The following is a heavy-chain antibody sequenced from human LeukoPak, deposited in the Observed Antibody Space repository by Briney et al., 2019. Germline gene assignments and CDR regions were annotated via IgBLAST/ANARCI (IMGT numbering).Heavy chain of an antibody. CDR3: AREGTSGSYLYYFDY. D-gene: IGHD1-26*01. Sequence: ATVKVSCKASGYTFPRYGISGVRQAPGQGREWMGWIRAYNGNTNYAQKRQGRVTMTTDTSTSTAYMELRSLRSDDTAVYYCAREGTSGSYLYYFDYWGQGTLVTVSS. CDR1: GYTFPRYG. CDR2: IRAYNGNT. J-gene: IGHJ4*02. V-gene: IGHV1-18*01.